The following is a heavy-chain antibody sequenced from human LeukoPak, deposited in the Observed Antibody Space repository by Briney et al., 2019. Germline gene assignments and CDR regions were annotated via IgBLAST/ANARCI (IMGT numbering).Heavy chain of an antibody. Sequence: PSETLSLTCTVSGGSISSYYWGWIRQPPGNGLEWIGYIYYSGSTNYNPSLKSRVTISVDTSKNQFSLKLSSVTAADTAVYYCARHIDLSGGSGYYAFPWFDPWGQGTLVTVSS. CDR1: GGSISSYY. V-gene: IGHV4-59*08. CDR3: ARHIDLSGGSGYYAFPWFDP. J-gene: IGHJ5*02. D-gene: IGHD3-22*01. CDR2: IYYSGST.